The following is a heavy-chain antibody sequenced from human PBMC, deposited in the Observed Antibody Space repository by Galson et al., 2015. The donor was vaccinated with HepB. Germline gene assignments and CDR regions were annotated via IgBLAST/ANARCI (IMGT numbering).Heavy chain of an antibody. Sequence: SLRLSCAAPGFTFSSYGMHWVRQAPGKGLEWVAVISYDGSNKYYADSVKGRFTISRDNSKNTLYLQMNSLRAEDTAVYYCAKDSEVVTYFDYWGQGTLVTVSS. CDR2: ISYDGSNK. CDR1: GFTFSSYG. V-gene: IGHV3-30*18. CDR3: AKDSEVVTYFDY. D-gene: IGHD2-21*02. J-gene: IGHJ4*02.